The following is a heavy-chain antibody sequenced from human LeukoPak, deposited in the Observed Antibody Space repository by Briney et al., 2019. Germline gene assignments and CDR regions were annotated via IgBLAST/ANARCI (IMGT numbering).Heavy chain of an antibody. CDR3: ASGWQWLVPVLVY. D-gene: IGHD6-19*01. CDR1: GGSFSGYY. Sequence: SETLSLICAVYGGSFSGYYWSWIRQPPGKGLEWIGEINHSGSTNYNPSLKSRVTISVDTSKNQFSLKLSSVTAADTAVYYCASGWQWLVPVLVYWGQGTLVTVSS. J-gene: IGHJ4*02. V-gene: IGHV4-34*01. CDR2: INHSGST.